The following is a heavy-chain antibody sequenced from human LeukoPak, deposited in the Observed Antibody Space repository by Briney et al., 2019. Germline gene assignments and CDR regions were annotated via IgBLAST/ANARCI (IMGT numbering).Heavy chain of an antibody. D-gene: IGHD2-8*01. V-gene: IGHV4-59*01. CDR2: ISYNGNT. CDR1: SGSISSYY. J-gene: IGHJ6*03. Sequence: PSETLSLTCTVSSGSISSYYWSWIRQTPGKGLEWIGHISYNGNTNYNPSLKSRITISLDTSKSQISLNLSSVTAADTAVYYCARGGLRVMVYRLYYMDVWGKGTTVTVSS. CDR3: ARGGLRVMVYRLYYMDV.